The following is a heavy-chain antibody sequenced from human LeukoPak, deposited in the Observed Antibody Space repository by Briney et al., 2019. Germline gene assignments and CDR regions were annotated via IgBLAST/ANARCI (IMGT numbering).Heavy chain of an antibody. V-gene: IGHV4-39*01. CDR3: GRHPREMAKKARGGKWFEP. D-gene: IGHD5-24*01. J-gene: IGHJ5*02. Sequence: KTSETLSLTCTVSGGSISSSSYYWGWIRQPPGKGLEWIGSIYYSGSTYYNPSLKSRVTISVDTSKNQFSLKLSTVTAADTAGDYCGRHPREMAKKARGGKWFEPWGQGTLGPVS. CDR2: IYYSGST. CDR1: GGSISSSSYY.